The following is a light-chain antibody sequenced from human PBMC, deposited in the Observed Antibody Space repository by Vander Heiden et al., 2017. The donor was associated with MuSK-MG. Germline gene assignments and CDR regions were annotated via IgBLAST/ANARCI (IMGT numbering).Light chain of an antibody. CDR1: SPNIGAGYA. CDR2: DND. J-gene: IGLJ2*01. V-gene: IGLV1-40*01. Sequence: QSVLTQPPPVSVAPRQDVTISCTGSSPNIGAGYAVHWYQKLPGAAPKLLIFDNDRRPSGVPDRFSGAQSGTSATRAITGLLASYDADYYCQSCDASLSARVIFGGGTKLTVL. CDR3: QSCDASLSARVI.